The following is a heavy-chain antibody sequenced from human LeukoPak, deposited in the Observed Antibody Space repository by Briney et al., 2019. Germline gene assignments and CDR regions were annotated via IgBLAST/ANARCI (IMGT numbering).Heavy chain of an antibody. J-gene: IGHJ5*02. D-gene: IGHD3-9*01. CDR3: ARALNYDILTGYSNWFDP. CDR2: ISAYNGKT. V-gene: IGHV1-18*04. CDR1: GYTFTSYG. Sequence: ASVKVSCTASGYTFTSYGISWVRQAPGQGLEWMGWISAYNGKTNYAQKLQGRVTMTTDTSTSTAYMELRSLRSDDTAVYYCARALNYDILTGYSNWFDPWGQGTLVTVSS.